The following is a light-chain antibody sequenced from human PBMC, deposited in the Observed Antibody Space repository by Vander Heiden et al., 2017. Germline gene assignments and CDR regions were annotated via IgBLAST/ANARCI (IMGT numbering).Light chain of an antibody. J-gene: IGLJ2*01. Sequence: SYELTQPPSVSVPPGQTASITFSGDNLGDKYACWYQQKAGQSPVVVIYQDTKRPSGIPERFSGSNSGSTATLTISGTQAMDEADYYCQAWDSSNVVFGGGTKLTVL. V-gene: IGLV3-1*01. CDR3: QAWDSSNVV. CDR2: QDT. CDR1: NLGDKY.